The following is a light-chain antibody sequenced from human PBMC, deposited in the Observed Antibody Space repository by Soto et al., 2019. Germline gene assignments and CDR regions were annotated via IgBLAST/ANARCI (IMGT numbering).Light chain of an antibody. V-gene: IGKV1-5*03. Sequence: DIQMTQSPSTLSASVGDRVTITCRASQSVSFWLAWYQQKPGKAPKLLIYKASNLESGVPSRFSGGGSGTEFTLPISSLQPDDFGTYYCQQHNTLPPYTFGQGTKLEIK. CDR3: QQHNTLPPYT. CDR2: KAS. CDR1: QSVSFW. J-gene: IGKJ2*01.